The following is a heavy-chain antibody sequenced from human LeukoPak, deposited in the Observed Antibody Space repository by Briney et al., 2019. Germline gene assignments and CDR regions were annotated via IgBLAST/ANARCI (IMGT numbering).Heavy chain of an antibody. CDR1: GFTFSSYS. CDR3: AKDRNAAGWGSSWYSDWFDP. Sequence: GGSLRLSCAASGFTFSSYSMNWVRQAPGKGLEWVSSISSSGSGGSTYYADSVKGRFTISRDNSKNTLYLQMNSLRAEDTAVYYCAKDRNAAGWGSSWYSDWFDPWGQGTLVTVSS. J-gene: IGHJ5*02. CDR2: ISSSGSGGST. V-gene: IGHV3-23*01. D-gene: IGHD6-13*01.